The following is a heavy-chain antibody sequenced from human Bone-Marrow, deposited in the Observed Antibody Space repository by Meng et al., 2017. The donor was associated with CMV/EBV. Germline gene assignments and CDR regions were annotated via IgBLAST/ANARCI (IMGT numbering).Heavy chain of an antibody. V-gene: IGHV3-53*01. Sequence: AGSLSLSCAASGFTVSSNYMSWVRQAPGKGLEWVAVIYRGGSTYYAHSVKGRFTISRDNSKNTLYLQMNSLRAEDTAVYYCARWGSFLAAIDQEDTFDIWGQGTMVTVSS. CDR1: GFTVSSNY. J-gene: IGHJ3*02. D-gene: IGHD2/OR15-2a*01. CDR2: IYRGGST. CDR3: ARWGSFLAAIDQEDTFDI.